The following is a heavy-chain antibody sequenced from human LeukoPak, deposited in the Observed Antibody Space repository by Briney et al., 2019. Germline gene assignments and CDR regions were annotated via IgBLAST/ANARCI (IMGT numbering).Heavy chain of an antibody. CDR2: IYSGGST. CDR3: ARGSATATIELDN. D-gene: IGHD5-24*01. Sequence: GGSLRLSCAASGFTFSSNYMSWVRQAPGKGLEWVSVIYSGGSTYYADSVKGRFTISRDNSKNTLYLQMNSLRAEDTAVYYCARGSATATIELDNWGQGTLVTVSS. V-gene: IGHV3-53*01. J-gene: IGHJ4*02. CDR1: GFTFSSNY.